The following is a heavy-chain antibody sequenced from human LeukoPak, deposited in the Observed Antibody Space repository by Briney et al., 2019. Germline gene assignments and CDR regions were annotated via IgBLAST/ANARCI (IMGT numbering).Heavy chain of an antibody. J-gene: IGHJ4*02. CDR3: ARGDSNDY. CDR1: GGSFSGYY. CDR2: INHSGST. D-gene: IGHD3/OR15-3a*01. V-gene: IGHV4-34*01. Sequence: SETLSLTCAVYGGSFSGYYWSWIRQPPGKGLEWIGEINHSGSTNYNPSLKSRVTISVDTSKNQFSLKLSSVTAADTAVYYCARGDSNDYWGQGTLVTVSS.